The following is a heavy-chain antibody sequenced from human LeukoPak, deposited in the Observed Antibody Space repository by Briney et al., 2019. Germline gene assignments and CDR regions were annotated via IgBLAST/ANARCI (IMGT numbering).Heavy chain of an antibody. CDR1: GFTFSSYS. D-gene: IGHD5-18*01. Sequence: TGGSLRLSCAASGFTFSSYSMNWVRQAPGKALECVSYISSSSSANYYADSVKGRFTISRDNAKNSLYLQMNSLRDEDTAVYYCARERFIGGNSYGLDVWGQGTTVTVSS. V-gene: IGHV3-48*02. CDR3: ARERFIGGNSYGLDV. J-gene: IGHJ6*02. CDR2: ISSSSSAN.